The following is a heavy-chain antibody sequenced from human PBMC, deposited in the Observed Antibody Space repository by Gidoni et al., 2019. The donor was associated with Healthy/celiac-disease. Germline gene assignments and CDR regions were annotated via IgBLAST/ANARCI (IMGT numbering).Heavy chain of an antibody. CDR2: MNPNSGNT. Sequence: QLQLVQSGADVKKPGASVKVSCKASGYTFTSSDINWVRQATGQGLEWMGWMNPNSGNTGYAQKFQGRVTMTRNTSISTAYMELSSLRSEDTAVYYCARGPPGSSWLYYYYGMDVWGQGTTVTVSS. J-gene: IGHJ6*02. D-gene: IGHD6-13*01. V-gene: IGHV1-8*01. CDR3: ARGPPGSSWLYYYYGMDV. CDR1: GYTFTSSD.